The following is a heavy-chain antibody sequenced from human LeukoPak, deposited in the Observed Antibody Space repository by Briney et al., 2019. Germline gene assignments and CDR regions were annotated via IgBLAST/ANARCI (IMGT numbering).Heavy chain of an antibody. CDR1: GGSFSGYY. Sequence: SETLSLTCAVYGGSFSGYYWSWIRQPPGKGLEWIGEINHSGSTNYNPSLKSRVTISVDTSKNQFSLKLSSVTAAETAVYYCARGVKDIVVVPAAIYYFDYWGQGTLVTVSS. CDR3: ARGVKDIVVVPAAIYYFDY. CDR2: INHSGST. J-gene: IGHJ4*01. D-gene: IGHD2-2*02. V-gene: IGHV4-34*01.